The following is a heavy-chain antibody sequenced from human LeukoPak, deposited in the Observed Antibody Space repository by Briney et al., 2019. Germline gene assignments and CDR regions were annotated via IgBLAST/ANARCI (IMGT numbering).Heavy chain of an antibody. D-gene: IGHD1-26*01. CDR2: INAGNGNT. CDR1: GYTFTSYA. J-gene: IGHJ6*02. Sequence: ASVKVSCKASGYTFTSYAMHWVRQAPGQRLEWMGWINAGNGNTKYSQKFQGRVTITRDTSASTAYMELSSLRSEDTAVYYCARGVPLRWEPNPRWGYYYGMDVWGQGTTVTVSS. CDR3: ARGVPLRWEPNPRWGYYYGMDV. V-gene: IGHV1-3*01.